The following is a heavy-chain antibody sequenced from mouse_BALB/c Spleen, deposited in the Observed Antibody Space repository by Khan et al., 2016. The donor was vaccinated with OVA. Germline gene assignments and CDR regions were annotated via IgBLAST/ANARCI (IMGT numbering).Heavy chain of an antibody. CDR1: GYSITSDYA. Sequence: EVKLLESGPGLVKPSQSLSLTCTVTGYSITSDYAWNWIRQFPGNKLEWMGFISYSGNTKYNPSLKSRISITRDTSENQFFLQLNSVTTEDTATYYCARGYGGDFDYWGQGTTLTVSS. CDR3: ARGYGGDFDY. V-gene: IGHV3-2*02. CDR2: ISYSGNT. D-gene: IGHD1-1*02. J-gene: IGHJ2*01.